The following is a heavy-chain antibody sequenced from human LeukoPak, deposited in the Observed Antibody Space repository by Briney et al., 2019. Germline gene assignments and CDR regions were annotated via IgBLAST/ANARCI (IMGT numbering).Heavy chain of an antibody. Sequence: PSETLSLTCAVYGGSFSGYYWSWIRQPPGKGLEWIGEINHSGSTNYNPSLKSRVTISVDTSKSQFSLKLSSVTAADTAVYYCARGRITIAFDIWGQGTMVTVSS. J-gene: IGHJ3*02. CDR3: ARGRITIAFDI. CDR1: GGSFSGYY. D-gene: IGHD3-3*01. CDR2: INHSGST. V-gene: IGHV4-34*01.